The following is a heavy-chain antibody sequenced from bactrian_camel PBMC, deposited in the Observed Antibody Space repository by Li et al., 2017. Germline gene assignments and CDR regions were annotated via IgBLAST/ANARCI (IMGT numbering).Heavy chain of an antibody. CDR3: AAARLIYSQFLLHINEYNF. D-gene: IGHD2*01. J-gene: IGHJ4*01. CDR2: IDSDGAT. V-gene: IGHV3S57*01. CDR1: DRANRYC. Sequence: QLVESGGGSVQAGGSLRLSCSASDRANRYCMGWFRQAPGKEREGVAAIDSDGATVYADSVKGRFTISKDNDKNTLYLQMNSLKPEDTAMYFCAAARLIYSQFLLHINEYNFWGQGTQVTVS.